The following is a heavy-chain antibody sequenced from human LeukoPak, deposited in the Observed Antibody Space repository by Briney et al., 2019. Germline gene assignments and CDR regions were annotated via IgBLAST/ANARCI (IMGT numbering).Heavy chain of an antibody. CDR3: ARSPFYYDSNFDY. V-gene: IGHV3-30-3*01. Sequence: GGSLRLSCAASGFTFSTYAMHWVRQAPGKGLEWVAVISYDVSNKYYADSVKGRFTISRDNSKNTLYLQMNSLGAEDTAVYYCARSPFYYDSNFDYWGQGTLVTVSS. J-gene: IGHJ4*02. D-gene: IGHD3-22*01. CDR2: ISYDVSNK. CDR1: GFTFSTYA.